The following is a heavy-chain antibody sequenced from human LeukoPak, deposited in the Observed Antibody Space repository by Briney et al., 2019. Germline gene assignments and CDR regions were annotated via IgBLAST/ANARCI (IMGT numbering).Heavy chain of an antibody. V-gene: IGHV4-59*08. D-gene: IGHD3-22*01. CDR1: GGSISSYY. CDR2: IYYSGST. Sequence: PSETLSLTCTVSGGSISSYYWSWIRQPPGKGLEWIGYIYYSGSTNYNPSLKSRVTISVDTSKNQFSLKLSSVTAADTAVYYCARRRYYYDSSGYSYYFDYWGQGTLVTVSS. J-gene: IGHJ4*02. CDR3: ARRRYYYDSSGYSYYFDY.